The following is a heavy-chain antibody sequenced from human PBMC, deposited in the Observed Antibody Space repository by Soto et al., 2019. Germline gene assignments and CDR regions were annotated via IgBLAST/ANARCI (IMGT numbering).Heavy chain of an antibody. Sequence: GGSLRLSCAASGFTFSSYAMSWVRQAPGKGLEWVSAISGSGGSTYYADSVKGRFTISRDNSKNTLYLQMNSLRAEDTAVYYCAKGGNYDILTGPDYWGQGTLVTVSS. D-gene: IGHD3-9*01. CDR1: GFTFSSYA. V-gene: IGHV3-23*01. J-gene: IGHJ4*02. CDR3: AKGGNYDILTGPDY. CDR2: ISGSGGST.